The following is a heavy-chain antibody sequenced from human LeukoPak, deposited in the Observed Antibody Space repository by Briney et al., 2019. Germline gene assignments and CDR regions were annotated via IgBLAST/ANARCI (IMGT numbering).Heavy chain of an antibody. J-gene: IGHJ6*02. D-gene: IGHD6-19*01. CDR2: TYYSGST. CDR1: GGSISSYY. CDR3: ARLNIGYSSGWRRNYYYGMDV. V-gene: IGHV4-59*08. Sequence: SETLSLPCTVSGGSISSYYWSWIRQPPGKGLEWIGYTYYSGSTNYNPSLKSRVTISVDTSKNQFSLKLSSVTAADTAVYYCARLNIGYSSGWRRNYYYGMDVWGQGTTVTVSS.